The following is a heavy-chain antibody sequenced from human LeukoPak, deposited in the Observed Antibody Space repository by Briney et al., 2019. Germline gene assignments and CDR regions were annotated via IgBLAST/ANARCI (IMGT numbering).Heavy chain of an antibody. D-gene: IGHD3-22*01. CDR2: ITGSGGTT. V-gene: IGHV3-23*01. CDR1: GFTFSSYG. CDR3: ARRAGDYSHPYDY. Sequence: GGSLRLSCAASGFTFSSYGMSWVRQAPGKGLEWVSAITGSGGTTYYADSVKGRFTISRDNSKNTLYLQMNSLRAEDTAVYYCARRAGDYSHPYDYWGQGILVTVSS. J-gene: IGHJ4*02.